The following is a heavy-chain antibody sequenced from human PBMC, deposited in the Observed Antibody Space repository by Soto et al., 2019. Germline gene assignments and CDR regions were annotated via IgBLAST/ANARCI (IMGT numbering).Heavy chain of an antibody. Sequence: EVQLVESGGGLVKPGGSLRLSCAASGFTFSSYSMNWVRQATGKSLEWVSAIGTAGDTYYPGSVKSRFTISRENAKNSLYLQMNSLRAGDTAVYYCARDSSGYNLGFDIWGQGTMVTVSS. V-gene: IGHV3-13*01. D-gene: IGHD3-22*01. CDR1: GFTFSSYS. CDR3: ARDSSGYNLGFDI. CDR2: IGTAGDT. J-gene: IGHJ3*02.